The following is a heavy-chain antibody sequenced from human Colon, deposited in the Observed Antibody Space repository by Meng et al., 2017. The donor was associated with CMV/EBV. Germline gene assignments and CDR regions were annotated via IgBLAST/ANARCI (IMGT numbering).Heavy chain of an antibody. Sequence: GESLKISCRGSGYTFTSHWIAWVRQKPGKGLEWMGFIYPADSDTAYSPSVQGQVTISVDKSSDTVYLQWDSLKASDTATYYCARHTTLDDWFDPWGPGTMVTVSS. CDR1: GYTFTSHW. J-gene: IGHJ5*02. CDR3: ARHTTLDDWFDP. CDR2: IYPADSDT. V-gene: IGHV5-51*01. D-gene: IGHD1-1*01.